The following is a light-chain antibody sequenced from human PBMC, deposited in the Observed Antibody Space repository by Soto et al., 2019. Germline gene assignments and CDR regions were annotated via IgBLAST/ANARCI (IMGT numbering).Light chain of an antibody. V-gene: IGKV1-5*03. CDR3: QHYNSYSEA. CDR1: QTISSW. Sequence: IHITHAPSTLSGSVLDRVTITCRASQTISSWLAWYQQKPGKAPKLLIYKASTLKSGVPSRFSGSGSGTEFTLTISSLQPDDFATYYCQHYNSYSEAFGQGTKVDIK. CDR2: KAS. J-gene: IGKJ1*01.